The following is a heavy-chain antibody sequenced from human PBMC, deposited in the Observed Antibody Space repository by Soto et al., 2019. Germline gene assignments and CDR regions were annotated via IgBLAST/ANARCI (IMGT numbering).Heavy chain of an antibody. CDR2: IWYDGSNK. J-gene: IGHJ2*01. D-gene: IGHD3-10*01. CDR1: GFTFSSYG. V-gene: IGHV3-33*01. Sequence: QVQLVESGGGVVQPGRSLRLSCAASGFTFSSYGMHWVRQAPGKGLEWVAVIWYDGSNKYYADSVKGRFTISRDNSKNPLYLQMNSLRAEDTAVYYCARASITMVRGVSWYFDLWGRGTLVTVSS. CDR3: ARASITMVRGVSWYFDL.